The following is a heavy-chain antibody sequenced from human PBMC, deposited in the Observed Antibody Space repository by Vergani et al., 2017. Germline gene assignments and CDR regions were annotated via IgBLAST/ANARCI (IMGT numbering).Heavy chain of an antibody. CDR2: IRPKTDGETT. CDR3: TTPTKWELRYYLDY. Sequence: EVQPVESGGGLVKPGGSLRLSCTTSGFTFSSAWMSWVRQAPGKGLEWVARIRPKTDGETTDYAAPVKGRFTISRDDSKNTLYLQMNSLKTEDTAVYYCTTPTKWELRYYLDYWGQGTLVTVS. CDR1: GFTFSSAW. V-gene: IGHV3-15*01. D-gene: IGHD3-9*01. J-gene: IGHJ4*02.